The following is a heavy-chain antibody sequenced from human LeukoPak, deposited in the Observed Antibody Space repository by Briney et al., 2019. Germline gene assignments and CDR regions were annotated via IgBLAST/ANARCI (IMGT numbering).Heavy chain of an antibody. CDR1: GASISSSNW. D-gene: IGHD2-15*01. CDR3: ASLSSGGSLTDY. J-gene: IGHJ4*02. Sequence: PSETLSLTCAVSGASISSSNWWSWVRQPPGKGLEWIGEIYHSGSINDNPSLKGRVTISVDKSKNQFSLKLSSVTAADTAVYYCASLSSGGSLTDYWGQGTLVTVSS. V-gene: IGHV4-4*02. CDR2: IYHSGSI.